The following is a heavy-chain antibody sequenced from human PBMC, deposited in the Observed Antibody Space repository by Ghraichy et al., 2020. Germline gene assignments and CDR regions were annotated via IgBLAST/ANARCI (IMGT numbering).Heavy chain of an antibody. V-gene: IGHV4-34*01. J-gene: IGHJ6*02. Sequence: SQTLSLTCAVYGGSFSGYYWSWIRQPPGKGLEWIGEINHSGSTNYNPSLKSRVTISVDTSKNQFSLKLSSVTAADTAVYYCARSYYYYGMDVWGQGTTVTVSS. CDR1: GGSFSGYY. CDR3: ARSYYYYGMDV. CDR2: INHSGST.